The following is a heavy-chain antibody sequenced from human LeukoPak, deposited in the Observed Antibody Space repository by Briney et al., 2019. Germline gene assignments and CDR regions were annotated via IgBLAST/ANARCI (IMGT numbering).Heavy chain of an antibody. CDR1: GGSISSGGYY. Sequence: SETLSLTCTVSGGSISSGGYYWSWIRQHPGKGLEWIGYIYYSGSTYYNPSLKGRVTISVDTSKNQFSLKLSSVTAADTAVYYCARAIPLSFLSHNWFDPWGQGTLVTVSS. V-gene: IGHV4-31*03. D-gene: IGHD3-16*02. CDR2: IYYSGST. J-gene: IGHJ5*02. CDR3: ARAIPLSFLSHNWFDP.